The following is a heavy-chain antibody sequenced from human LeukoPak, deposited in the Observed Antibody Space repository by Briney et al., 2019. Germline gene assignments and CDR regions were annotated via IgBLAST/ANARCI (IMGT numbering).Heavy chain of an antibody. CDR1: GGSISSYY. CDR3: ARQSGSGSHIDY. D-gene: IGHD3-22*01. Sequence: PSETLSLTCTVSGGSISSYYWSWIRQPPGKGLDWIAYIYYSGSTNYNPSLKSRVTISVDTSKNQFSLKLSSVTAADTAVYYCARQSGSGSHIDYWGQGTLVTVSS. CDR2: IYYSGST. J-gene: IGHJ4*02. V-gene: IGHV4-59*08.